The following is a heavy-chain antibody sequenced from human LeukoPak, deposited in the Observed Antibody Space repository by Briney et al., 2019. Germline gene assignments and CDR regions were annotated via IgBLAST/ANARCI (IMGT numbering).Heavy chain of an antibody. CDR1: GFTFSSSW. CDR3: ARVSPSGYENDAFDI. D-gene: IGHD5-12*01. Sequence: GGSLRLSCAASGFTFSSSWMHWVRQAPEKGLVWVSRINSDGSSTSYADSVKGRFTISRDNSKNTLYLQVNSLRGEDTAVYYCARVSPSGYENDAFDIWGQGTMVTVSS. J-gene: IGHJ3*02. V-gene: IGHV3-74*01. CDR2: INSDGSST.